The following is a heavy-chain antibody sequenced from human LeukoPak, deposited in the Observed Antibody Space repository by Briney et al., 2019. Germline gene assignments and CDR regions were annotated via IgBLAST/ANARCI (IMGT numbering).Heavy chain of an antibody. CDR2: ISSSSSYI. D-gene: IGHD3-10*01. CDR1: GFTFSSYS. V-gene: IGHV3-21*01. CDR3: ARGGWTRVRGNYFDY. J-gene: IGHJ4*02. Sequence: GGSLRLSCAASGFTFSSYSMNWVRQAPGKGLGWVSSISSSSSYIYYADSVKGRFTISRDNAKNSLYLQMNSLRAEDTAVYYCARGGWTRVRGNYFDYWGQGTLVTVSS.